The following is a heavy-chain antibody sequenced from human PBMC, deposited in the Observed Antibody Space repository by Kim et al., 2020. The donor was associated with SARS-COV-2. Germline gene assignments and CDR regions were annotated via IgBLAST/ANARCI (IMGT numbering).Heavy chain of an antibody. J-gene: IGHJ5*02. CDR2: INHSGST. CDR3: ARRERRAARPFGGPDP. Sequence: SETLSLTCAVYGGSFSGYYWSWIRQPPGKGLEWIGEINHSGSTNYNPSLKSRVTISVDTSKNQFSLKLSSVTAADTAVYYCARRERRAARPFGGPDPWGQGTLVTVSS. V-gene: IGHV4-34*01. CDR1: GGSFSGYY. D-gene: IGHD6-6*01.